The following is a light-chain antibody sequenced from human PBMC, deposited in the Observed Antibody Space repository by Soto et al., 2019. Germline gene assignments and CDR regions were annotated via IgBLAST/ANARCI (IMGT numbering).Light chain of an antibody. CDR3: QQSNSYPLT. J-gene: IGKJ4*01. CDR1: QGIGSN. CDR2: GSS. Sequence: IQLTQSPSSLSASGGDRVTITCRASQGIGSNLAWYLQKPVEAPKLLVYGSSTLRGGVPSRFSGSGSGTLFTLTSTSLQPEDFATYFCQQSNSYPLTFGGGTKVEIK. V-gene: IGKV1-9*01.